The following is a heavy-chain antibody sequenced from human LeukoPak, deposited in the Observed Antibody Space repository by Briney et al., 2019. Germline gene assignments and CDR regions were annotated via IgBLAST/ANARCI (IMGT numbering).Heavy chain of an antibody. V-gene: IGHV4-4*07. D-gene: IGHD5-12*01. CDR3: ARGSPSGYDRGYYFDY. CDR1: GGSISSYY. Sequence: PSETLSLTCTVSGGSISSYYWSWIRQPAGKGLEWIGRIYTSGSTNYNPSLKSRVTMSVDTSKNQFSLKLSSVTAADTAVYYCARGSPSGYDRGYYFDYWGQGTLVTVSS. J-gene: IGHJ4*02. CDR2: IYTSGST.